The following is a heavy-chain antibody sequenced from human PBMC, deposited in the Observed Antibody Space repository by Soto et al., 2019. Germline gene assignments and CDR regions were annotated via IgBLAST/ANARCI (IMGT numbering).Heavy chain of an antibody. Sequence: GGSLRLSCVASGFTFSSYWMHWVRQAPGKGLVWVSRINSDGSSTNYADSVKGRFTISRDNAKNTLYLQMNSLRAEDTAVYYCTREGGVVVVAAIDYWGQGTLVTVSS. CDR3: TREGGVVVVAAIDY. CDR1: GFTFSSYW. J-gene: IGHJ4*02. CDR2: INSDGSST. D-gene: IGHD2-15*01. V-gene: IGHV3-74*01.